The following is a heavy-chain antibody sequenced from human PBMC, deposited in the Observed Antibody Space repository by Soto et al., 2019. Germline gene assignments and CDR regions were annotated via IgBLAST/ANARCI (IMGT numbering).Heavy chain of an antibody. Sequence: SETLSLTCAVSGDSISSYYWSWIRQPPGKGLEWIGYIYYSGSTNYNPSLKSRVTISVDTSKNQFSLKLSSVTAADTAVYYCARDSSSITGTLDYYYGMDVWGQGTTVTVSS. V-gene: IGHV4-59*01. J-gene: IGHJ6*02. CDR2: IYYSGST. CDR3: ARDSSSITGTLDYYYGMDV. D-gene: IGHD1-20*01. CDR1: GDSISSYY.